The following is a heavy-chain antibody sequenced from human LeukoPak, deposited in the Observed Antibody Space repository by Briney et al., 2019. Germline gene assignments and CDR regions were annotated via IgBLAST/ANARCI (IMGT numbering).Heavy chain of an antibody. V-gene: IGHV3-30*18. CDR1: GFTFSSYG. J-gene: IGHJ4*02. CDR3: AKTYYSSGSYYHFEY. Sequence: GGSLRLSCAASGFTFSSYGMHWVRQAPGKGLEWVAVISYDGSNKYYADSVKGRFTISRDNSKNTLYLQMISLRVEDTAVYYCAKTYYSSGSYYHFEYWGQGTQVTVPS. D-gene: IGHD3-10*01. CDR2: ISYDGSNK.